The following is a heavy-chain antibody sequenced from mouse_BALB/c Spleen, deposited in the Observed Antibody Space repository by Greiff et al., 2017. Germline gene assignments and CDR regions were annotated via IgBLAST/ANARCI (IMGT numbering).Heavy chain of an antibody. CDR1: GFTFNTNA. J-gene: IGHJ4*01. CDR2: IRSKSNNYAT. CDR3: VREDGNYRNAMDY. Sequence: GGGLVQPKGSLKLSCAASGFTFNTNAMNWVRQAPGKGLEWVARIRSKSNNYATYYADSVKDRFTISRDDSQSMLYLQMNNLKTEDTAMYYCVREDGNYRNAMDYWGQGTSVTVSS. D-gene: IGHD2-1*01. V-gene: IGHV10S3*01.